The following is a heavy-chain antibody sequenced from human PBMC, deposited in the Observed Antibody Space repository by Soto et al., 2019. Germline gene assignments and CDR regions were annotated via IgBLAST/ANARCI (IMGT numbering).Heavy chain of an antibody. CDR3: ARWSTLDAFDI. CDR1: GYTFTGYY. J-gene: IGHJ3*02. V-gene: IGHV1-2*04. Sequence: GAAVKVSCKASGYTFTGYYMHWVRQAPGQGLEWMGWINPNSGGTNYAQKFQGWVTMTRDTSISTAYMELSRLRSDDTAGYYCARWSTLDAFDIWGQGTMVTVSS. D-gene: IGHD3-3*01. CDR2: INPNSGGT.